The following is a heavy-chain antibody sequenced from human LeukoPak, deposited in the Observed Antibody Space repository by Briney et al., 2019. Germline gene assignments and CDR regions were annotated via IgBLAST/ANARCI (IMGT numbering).Heavy chain of an antibody. CDR1: GGSFSGYS. V-gene: IGHV4-34*01. Sequence: SETLSLTCAVYGGSFSGYSWSWIRQPPGKGLEWIGSIYYSGSTYYNPSLKSRVTISVDTSKNQFSLKLGSVTAADTAVYYCARLRGIAARVDYWGQGTLVTVSS. D-gene: IGHD6-6*01. CDR3: ARLRGIAARVDY. CDR2: IYYSGST. J-gene: IGHJ4*02.